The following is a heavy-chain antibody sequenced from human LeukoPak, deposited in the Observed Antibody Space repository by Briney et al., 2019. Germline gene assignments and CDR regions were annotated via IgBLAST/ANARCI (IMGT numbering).Heavy chain of an antibody. CDR1: GGTFSSYA. CDR3: ARERDSSSYAFDI. D-gene: IGHD3-22*01. V-gene: IGHV1-69*05. Sequence: ASVKVSCKASGGTFSSYAISWVRQAPGQGLEWMGRIIPIFGTANYAQKFQGRVTITTDESTSTAYMELRSLRSEDTAVYYCARERDSSSYAFDIWGQGTMVTVSS. J-gene: IGHJ3*02. CDR2: IIPIFGTA.